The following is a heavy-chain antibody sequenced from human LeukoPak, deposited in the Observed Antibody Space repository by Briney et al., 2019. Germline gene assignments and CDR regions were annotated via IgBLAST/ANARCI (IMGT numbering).Heavy chain of an antibody. J-gene: IGHJ5*02. D-gene: IGHD1-14*01. CDR2: ISGGGGST. CDR3: AKGSGINHYHWIDP. V-gene: IGHV3-23*01. Sequence: GGSLRLSCAASEFAFSNYAMNWVRQAPGKGLEWVSGISGGGGSTYYADSVKGRFTISRDNSKNTLYLQMDSLRAEDTALYYCAKGSGINHYHWIDPWGQGTLVTVSS. CDR1: EFAFSNYA.